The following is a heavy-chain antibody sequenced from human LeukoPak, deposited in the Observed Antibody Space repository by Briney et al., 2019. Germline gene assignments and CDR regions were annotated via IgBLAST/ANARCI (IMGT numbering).Heavy chain of an antibody. CDR2: IRSKAYGGTT. J-gene: IGHJ4*02. CDR1: GFTFGDYA. D-gene: IGHD7-27*01. CDR3: TRGATLTNWGTDY. V-gene: IGHV3-49*04. Sequence: GGSLRLSCTASGFTFGDYAMSWVRQAPGKGLEWVGFIRSKAYGGTTEYAASVKGRFTISRDDSKSIAYLQMNSLKTEDTAVYYCTRGATLTNWGTDYWGQGTLVTVSS.